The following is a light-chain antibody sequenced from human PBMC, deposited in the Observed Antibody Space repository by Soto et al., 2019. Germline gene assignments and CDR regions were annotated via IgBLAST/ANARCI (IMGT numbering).Light chain of an antibody. CDR3: AAWDDSLNGPV. V-gene: IGLV1-44*01. Sequence: QSVVTQTPSASGTPGQRVTISCSGSSSNIGSNAVNWYQQFPGTAPKLLIYTNDQRPSGVPDRFSGSKSGASASLAISGHQSEDEAYYYCAAWDDSLNGPVFGGGTKLTVL. CDR2: TND. CDR1: SSNIGSNA. J-gene: IGLJ3*02.